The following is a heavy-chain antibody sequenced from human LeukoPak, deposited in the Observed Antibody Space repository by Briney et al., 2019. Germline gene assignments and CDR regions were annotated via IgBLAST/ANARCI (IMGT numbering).Heavy chain of an antibody. CDR1: GFTFSSYE. V-gene: IGHV3-48*03. D-gene: IGHD5-24*01. CDR2: ISTGGSTI. Sequence: GGSLRLSCADYGFTFSSYEMNWVRQAPGKGLEWVSYISTGGSTIYYADSVKGRFTISRDNAKNSLYLQMNSLRAEDTAIYYCASSGYNYGFDYWGQGTLVTVSS. J-gene: IGHJ4*02. CDR3: ASSGYNYGFDY.